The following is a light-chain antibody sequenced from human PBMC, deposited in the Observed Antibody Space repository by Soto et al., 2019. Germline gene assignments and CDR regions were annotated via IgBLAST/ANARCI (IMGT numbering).Light chain of an antibody. CDR1: SSDVGSSNL. CDR3: CSYADSRTLVV. J-gene: IGLJ3*02. CDR2: EGS. Sequence: QSVLTQPASVSGSPGQSITISCTGTSSDVGSSNLVSWYQQYSGRAPKLMIYEGSKRPSWVSNRFSGSKSGTTASLTISGLQAEDEADYYCCSYADSRTLVVFGGGTQLTVL. V-gene: IGLV2-23*03.